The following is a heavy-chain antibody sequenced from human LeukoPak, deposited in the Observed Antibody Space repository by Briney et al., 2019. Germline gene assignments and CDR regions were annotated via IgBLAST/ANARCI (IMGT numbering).Heavy chain of an antibody. V-gene: IGHV3-23*01. Sequence: GGALMLSCSASGFSLNNYSISWVRQTPGKGLEWVSGIFASGGNTYYAHSVKGRFTISRDTSKNTLYLQMNSLRAEDTAVYYCAKVISSSCGIGGYWGQGTLATVSS. CDR1: GFSLNNYS. CDR3: AKVISSSCGIGGY. CDR2: IFASGGNT. D-gene: IGHD6-13*01. J-gene: IGHJ4*02.